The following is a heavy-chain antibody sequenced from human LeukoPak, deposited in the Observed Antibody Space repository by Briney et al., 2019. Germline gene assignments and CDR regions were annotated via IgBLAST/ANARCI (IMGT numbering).Heavy chain of an antibody. D-gene: IGHD6-13*01. J-gene: IGHJ6*02. V-gene: IGHV3-30*04. CDR1: GFTFSSYA. Sequence: GRSLRRSCAASGFTFSSYAMHWVRQAPGKGLEWVAVISYDGSNKYYADSVKGRFTISRDNSKNTLYLQMNSLRAEDTAVYYCASSYSSSGFDGMDVWGQGTTVTVSS. CDR3: ASSYSSSGFDGMDV. CDR2: ISYDGSNK.